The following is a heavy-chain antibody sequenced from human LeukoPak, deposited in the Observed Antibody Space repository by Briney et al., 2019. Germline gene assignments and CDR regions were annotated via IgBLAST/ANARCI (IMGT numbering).Heavy chain of an antibody. Sequence: NPSETLSLTCAVYGGSLSGHYWSWIRQSPGKGREWMGDIHHDGRTKYSPSLKSRVSILLDTSKNEVSLRLTPVTAADMALYFCAREPVPQDYGDTVNAYDLWGQGTMVIVSS. D-gene: IGHD4-17*01. CDR3: AREPVPQDYGDTVNAYDL. V-gene: IGHV4-34*01. CDR2: IHHDGRT. J-gene: IGHJ3*01. CDR1: GGSLSGHY.